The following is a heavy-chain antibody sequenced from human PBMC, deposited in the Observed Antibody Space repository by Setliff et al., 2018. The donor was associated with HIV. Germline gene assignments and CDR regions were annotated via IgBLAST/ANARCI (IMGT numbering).Heavy chain of an antibody. Sequence: SETLSLTCTVSGGAISRSYYYWGWIRQPPGKGLQWVGSISYPGKSSYNPALKRRVTVSVDTSKNQFSLQLSSVTAADTAVYYCARHDMRHYDFWSGSPSHWFDPWGQGTLVTVSS. J-gene: IGHJ5*02. D-gene: IGHD3-3*01. V-gene: IGHV4-39*01. CDR2: ISYPGKS. CDR1: GGAISRSYYY. CDR3: ARHDMRHYDFWSGSPSHWFDP.